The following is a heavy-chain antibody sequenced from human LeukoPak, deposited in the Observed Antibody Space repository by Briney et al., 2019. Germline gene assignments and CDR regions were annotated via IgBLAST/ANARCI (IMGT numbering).Heavy chain of an antibody. V-gene: IGHV4-61*02. CDR1: GGSISSGGYF. J-gene: IGHJ5*02. CDR3: ARDLTGPYASWFDP. D-gene: IGHD1-20*01. Sequence: PSETLSLTCTVSGGSISSGGYFWSWIRQPAGKGLEWIGRMHTSGSTTYNPSLKSRVTISIDTSKNQFSLNLISVTAADTAVYYCARDLTGPYASWFDPWGQGTLVTVSS. CDR2: MHTSGST.